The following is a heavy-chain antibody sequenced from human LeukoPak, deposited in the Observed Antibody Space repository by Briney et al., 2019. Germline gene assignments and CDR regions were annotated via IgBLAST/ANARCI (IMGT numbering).Heavy chain of an antibody. J-gene: IGHJ4*02. CDR2: INHSGST. Sequence: SETLSLTCAVYGGSFSGYYWSWIRQPPGKGLEWLGEINHSGSTNYNPSLKSRVTISVDTSKNQFSLKLSSVTAADTGVYFCARKGLRPLEWLSEYFFDYWGQGTLVSVAS. CDR1: GGSFSGYY. D-gene: IGHD3-3*01. CDR3: ARKGLRPLEWLSEYFFDY. V-gene: IGHV4-34*01.